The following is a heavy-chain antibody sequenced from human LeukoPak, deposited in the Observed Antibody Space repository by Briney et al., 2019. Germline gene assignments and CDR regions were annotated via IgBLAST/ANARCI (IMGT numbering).Heavy chain of an antibody. Sequence: GESLKISCKGSGYSFTSYWIAWVRQMPGKGPEWMGIIYPGDSDTRYSPSFQGQVTISADKSISTTYLQINSLKASDTAIYYCAKSPSGFTYGRNWFDPWGQGTLVTVSS. J-gene: IGHJ5*02. V-gene: IGHV5-51*01. CDR3: AKSPSGFTYGRNWFDP. CDR1: GYSFTSYW. D-gene: IGHD5-18*01. CDR2: IYPGDSDT.